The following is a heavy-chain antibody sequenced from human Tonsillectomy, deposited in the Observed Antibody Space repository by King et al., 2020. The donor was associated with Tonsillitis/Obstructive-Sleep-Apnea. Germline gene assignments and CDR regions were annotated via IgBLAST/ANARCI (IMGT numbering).Heavy chain of an antibody. CDR2: IYYSGST. Sequence: QLQESGPGLVKPSETLSLTCTVSGGSISSSSYYWGWIRQPPGKGLEWIGSIYYSGSTYYNPSLKSRVTISVDTSKNLFSLKLSSVTAADTAVYYCARRDAVVVISFDYWGQGALVTVSS. V-gene: IGHV4-39*01. D-gene: IGHD3-22*01. J-gene: IGHJ4*02. CDR3: ARRDAVVVISFDY. CDR1: GGSISSSSYY.